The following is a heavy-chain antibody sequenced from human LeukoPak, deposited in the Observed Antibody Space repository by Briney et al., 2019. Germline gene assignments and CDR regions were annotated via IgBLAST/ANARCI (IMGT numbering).Heavy chain of an antibody. CDR1: GFTLRNYV. CDR3: AREGYYCSGSPPSLYFDY. D-gene: IGHD3-10*01. Sequence: GGSLRLSCAASGFTLRNYVIHWVRQAPGKGLEWVAVTSSDLNVKLYADSVKGRFTISRDNSRSTLYLQMNSLRPEDTAIYYCAREGYYCSGSPPSLYFDYWGQGTLVTVSS. V-gene: IGHV3-30-3*01. J-gene: IGHJ4*02. CDR2: TSSDLNVK.